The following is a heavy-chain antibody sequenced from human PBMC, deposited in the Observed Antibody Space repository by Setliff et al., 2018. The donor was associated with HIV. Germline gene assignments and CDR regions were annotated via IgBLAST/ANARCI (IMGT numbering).Heavy chain of an antibody. CDR1: GVSVSSGGYY. J-gene: IGHJ5*02. CDR2: VYYTGTS. D-gene: IGHD2-2*01. CDR3: AIGDEYPGVFQS. Sequence: KPSETLSLTCTVSGVSVSSGGYYWSWIRQHPGKGLEWIGYVYYTGTSYFNPSLKSRITISVDTSKNHFSLKLGFVTAADTAVYYCAIGDEYPGVFQSWGQGKVVTVSS. V-gene: IGHV4-31*03.